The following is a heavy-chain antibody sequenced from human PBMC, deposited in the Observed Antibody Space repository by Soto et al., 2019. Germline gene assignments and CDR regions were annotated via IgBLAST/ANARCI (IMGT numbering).Heavy chain of an antibody. Sequence: LRLSCAASGFTFSSYGMHWVRQAPGKGLEWVAVIWYDGSNKYYADSVKGRFTISRDNSKNTLYLQMNSLRAEDTAVYYCARDSYSSSWPNWFDPWGQGTLVTVS. D-gene: IGHD6-13*01. CDR3: ARDSYSSSWPNWFDP. CDR2: IWYDGSNK. CDR1: GFTFSSYG. V-gene: IGHV3-33*01. J-gene: IGHJ5*02.